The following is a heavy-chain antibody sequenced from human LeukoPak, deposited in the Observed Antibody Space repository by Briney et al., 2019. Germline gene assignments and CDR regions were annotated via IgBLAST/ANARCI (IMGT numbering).Heavy chain of an antibody. Sequence: GGSLRLSCAASGFTFSSYAMSWVRQGPGKGLEWVAAIWYDGSNKYYGDSVKGRFTISRDNSKNTLYLQMNSLRADDTAVYYCARGGDTSGYYPDAFDIWGQGTMVTVSS. CDR1: GFTFSSYA. J-gene: IGHJ3*02. CDR3: ARGGDTSGYYPDAFDI. CDR2: IWYDGSNK. V-gene: IGHV3-33*08. D-gene: IGHD3-22*01.